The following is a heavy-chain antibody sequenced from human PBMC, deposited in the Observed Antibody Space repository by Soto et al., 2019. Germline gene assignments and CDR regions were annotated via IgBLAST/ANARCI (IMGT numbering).Heavy chain of an antibody. CDR3: ARAPDSSGYRYYFDY. J-gene: IGHJ4*02. Sequence: PVGSLRLSCAASGFTVSSNYMSWVRQAPGKGLEWVSVIYSGGSTYYADSVKGRFTISRDNSKNTLYLQMNSLRAEDTAVYYCARAPDSSGYRYYFDYWGQGTLVTVSS. CDR1: GFTVSSNY. V-gene: IGHV3-53*01. CDR2: IYSGGST. D-gene: IGHD3-22*01.